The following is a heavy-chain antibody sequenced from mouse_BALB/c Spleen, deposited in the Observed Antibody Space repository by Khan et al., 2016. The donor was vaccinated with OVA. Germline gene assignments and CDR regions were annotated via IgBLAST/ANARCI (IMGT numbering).Heavy chain of an antibody. Sequence: EVQLQESGPGLVKPSQSLSLTCTVTGYSITSDYAWNWIRQFPGNKLEWMGYISYSGRTSYNPSLKSRTSITRDTSTNQFFLQLTSVTTEDTATYYCARSVTSTTVVATDFDYWGQGTTLTVSA. V-gene: IGHV3-2*02. J-gene: IGHJ2*01. CDR2: ISYSGRT. CDR3: ARSVTSTTVVATDFDY. D-gene: IGHD1-1*01. CDR1: GYSITSDYA.